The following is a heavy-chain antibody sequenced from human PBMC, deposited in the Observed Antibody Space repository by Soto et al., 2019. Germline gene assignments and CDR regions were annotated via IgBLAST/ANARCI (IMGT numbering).Heavy chain of an antibody. Sequence: EVQLLESGGGLVQPGGSLRLSCAASGFRLSDSAVSWVRQAPGKGLEWVSSLTVTGARAFYSDSVKGRFTISKDISKSTLYLQMNSLRAEDTAVYYCAKNCWCYTACYPYYYYVDVWGRGTTVTVSS. J-gene: IGHJ6*03. CDR2: LTVTGARA. D-gene: IGHD2-15*01. CDR3: AKNCWCYTACYPYYYYVDV. CDR1: GFRLSDSA. V-gene: IGHV3-23*01.